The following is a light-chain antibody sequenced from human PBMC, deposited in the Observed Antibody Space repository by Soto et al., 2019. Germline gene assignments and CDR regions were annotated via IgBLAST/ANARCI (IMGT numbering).Light chain of an antibody. V-gene: IGLV2-14*03. Sequence: QSALTQPASVSGSPGQSITISCTGTSSDVGNYNYVSWYQQHPGTAPKLMISNVSNRPSGVSNRFSGSKSGNTASLTNSGLQAEDEADYYCSSYTGSTPLWVFGGGTKLTVL. CDR3: SSYTGSTPLWV. CDR2: NVS. J-gene: IGLJ3*02. CDR1: SSDVGNYNY.